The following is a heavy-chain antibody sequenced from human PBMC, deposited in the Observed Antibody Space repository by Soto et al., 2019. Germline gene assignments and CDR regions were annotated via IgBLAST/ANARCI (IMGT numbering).Heavy chain of an antibody. CDR2: TYYRSKWYN. CDR3: TRDLDVRFLAWLSNYYYYGMDV. J-gene: IGHJ6*04. D-gene: IGHD3-3*01. V-gene: IGHV6-1*01. CDR1: GDSVSSNSAA. Sequence: PSQTLSLTCAISGDSVSSNSAAWNWIRQSPSRGLEWLGRTYYRSKWYNDYAVSVKSRITINPETSKNQFSMQLNSVTPEDTAVYYCTRDLDVRFLAWLSNYYYYGMDVWGEGTTVTVSS.